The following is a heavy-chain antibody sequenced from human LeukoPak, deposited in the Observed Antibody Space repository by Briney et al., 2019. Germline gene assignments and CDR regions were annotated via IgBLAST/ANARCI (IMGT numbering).Heavy chain of an antibody. CDR2: INPSGGST. V-gene: IGHV1-46*01. CDR3: ARGGFNYNILTGSFDI. Sequence: ASVKVSCKATGYTFTSYYIHWVRQAPGQWLEWMGIINPSGGSTNYAQKFQGRVTMTRDTSTSTVYMDLSSLRSEDTAVYYCARGGFNYNILTGSFDIWGQGTMVTVSS. J-gene: IGHJ3*02. CDR1: GYTFTSYY. D-gene: IGHD3-9*01.